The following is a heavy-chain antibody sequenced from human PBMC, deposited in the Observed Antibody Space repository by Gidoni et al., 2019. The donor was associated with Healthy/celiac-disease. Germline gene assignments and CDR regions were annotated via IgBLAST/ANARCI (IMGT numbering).Heavy chain of an antibody. J-gene: IGHJ6*02. CDR3: ARDLWRIVASSGGRYYYYGMDV. D-gene: IGHD5-12*01. CDR2: IIPIFGTA. CDR1: GGTFSSYA. V-gene: IGHV1-69*01. Sequence: QVQLVQSGAEVKKPGSSVKVSCKASGGTFSSYAISWVRQAPGQGLEWMGGIIPIFGTANYAQKFQGRVTITADESTSTAYMELSSLRSEDTAVYYCARDLWRIVASSGGRYYYYGMDVWGQGTTVTVSS.